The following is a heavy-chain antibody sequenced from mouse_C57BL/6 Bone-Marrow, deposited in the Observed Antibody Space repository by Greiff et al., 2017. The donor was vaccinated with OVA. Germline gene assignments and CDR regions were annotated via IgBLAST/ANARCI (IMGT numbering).Heavy chain of an antibody. CDR1: GYAFSSSW. V-gene: IGHV1-82*01. J-gene: IGHJ2*01. Sequence: VQLQQSGPELVKPGASVKISCKASGYAFSSSWMNWVKQRPGKGLEWIGRIYPGDGDTNYNGKFKGKATLTADKSSSTAYMQLSSLTSEDSAVYFCVRWAYFDYWGQGTTLTVSS. CDR3: VRWAYFDY. CDR2: IYPGDGDT. D-gene: IGHD3-1*01.